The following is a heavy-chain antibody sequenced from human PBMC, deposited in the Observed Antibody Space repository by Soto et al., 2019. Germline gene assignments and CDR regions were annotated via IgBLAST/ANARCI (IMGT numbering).Heavy chain of an antibody. D-gene: IGHD5-12*01. CDR3: ARVERKRGYTGPMDY. Sequence: GGSLRLSCAASGFTVSSNYMSWVRHTPGKGLEWVSVIYSGGDTYYADSVKGRFTISRDNSKNTLYLQMNSLRAEDTAVYYCARVERKRGYTGPMDYWGQGTLVTVSS. CDR2: IYSGGDT. V-gene: IGHV3-53*01. CDR1: GFTVSSNY. J-gene: IGHJ4*02.